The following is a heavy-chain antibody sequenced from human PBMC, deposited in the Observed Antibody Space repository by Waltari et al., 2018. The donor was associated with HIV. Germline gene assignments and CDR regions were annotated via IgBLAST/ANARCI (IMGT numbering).Heavy chain of an antibody. CDR2: INSDGSIT. Sequence: VQPGGSLRLSCAASGFTFSSYWMHWVRQAPGKGLVWVSRINSDGSITSHADSVKGRFTISRDNARNTLYLQMNSLGAEDTAMYYCAKGGTSGYTFGFGRWGQGTLVTVSS. J-gene: IGHJ1*01. CDR1: GFTFSSYW. V-gene: IGHV3-74*01. CDR3: AKGGTSGYTFGFGR. D-gene: IGHD5-18*01.